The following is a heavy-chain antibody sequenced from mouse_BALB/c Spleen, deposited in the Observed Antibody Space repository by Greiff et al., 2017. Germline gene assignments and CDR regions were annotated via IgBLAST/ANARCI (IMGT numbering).Heavy chain of an antibody. D-gene: IGHD1-2*01. Sequence: EVQLVESGGGLVQPGGSLKLSCAASGFTFSSYGMSWVRQTPDKRLELVATINSNGGSTYYPDSVKGRFTISRDNAKNTLYLQMSSLKSEDTAMYYCAGFITTATGFAYWGQGTLVTVSA. J-gene: IGHJ3*01. CDR2: INSNGGST. V-gene: IGHV5-6-3*01. CDR3: AGFITTATGFAY. CDR1: GFTFSSYG.